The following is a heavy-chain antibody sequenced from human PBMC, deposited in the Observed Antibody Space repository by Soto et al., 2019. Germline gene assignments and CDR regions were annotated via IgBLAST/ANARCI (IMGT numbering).Heavy chain of an antibody. V-gene: IGHV4-34*01. CDR2: INHSGST. D-gene: IGHD3-3*01. Sequence: SETLSLTCAVYGGSFSGYYWSWIRQPPGKGLEWIGEINHSGSTNYNPSLKSRVTISVDTSKNQFSLKLSSVTAADTAVYYCARVRFLEWLQYYYYYYGMDVWGQGTTVTVYS. CDR3: ARVRFLEWLQYYYYYYGMDV. CDR1: GGSFSGYY. J-gene: IGHJ6*02.